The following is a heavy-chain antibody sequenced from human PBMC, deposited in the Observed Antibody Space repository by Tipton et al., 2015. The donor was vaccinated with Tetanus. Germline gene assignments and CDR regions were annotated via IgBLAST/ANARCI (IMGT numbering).Heavy chain of an antibody. CDR3: ARDIGYGDYIFDN. CDR2: ISYDGSDE. D-gene: IGHD4-17*01. J-gene: IGHJ4*02. CDR1: GFSFSNYA. Sequence: SLRLSCAASGFSFSNYAMHWVRQAPGKGLEWVALISYDGSDENYIDSVKGRFTISRDNSKNTLYLQMNGLRAEDTAVYYCARDIGYGDYIFDNWGQGTLVTVSS. V-gene: IGHV3-30-3*01.